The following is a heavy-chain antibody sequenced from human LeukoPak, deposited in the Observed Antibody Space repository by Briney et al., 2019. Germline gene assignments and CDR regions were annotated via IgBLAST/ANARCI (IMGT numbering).Heavy chain of an antibody. CDR3: ARDKGLANYYYYGMDV. CDR2: INPNSGGT. Sequence: ASVNVSCKSSGYIFTGYYMHWVRQAPGQGLEWMGWINPNSGGTNSAQKFQGRVTMTRDTSISTAYMELSRLTSDDTAVYYCARDKGLANYYYYGMDVWGQGTTVTVSS. D-gene: IGHD3/OR15-3a*01. CDR1: GYIFTGYY. V-gene: IGHV1-2*02. J-gene: IGHJ6*02.